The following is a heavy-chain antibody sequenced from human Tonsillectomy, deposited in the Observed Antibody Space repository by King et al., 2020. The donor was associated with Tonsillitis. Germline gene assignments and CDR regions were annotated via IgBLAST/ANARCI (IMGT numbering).Heavy chain of an antibody. D-gene: IGHD3-10*01. V-gene: IGHV3-64*01. Sequence: DVQLVESGGGLVQPGGSLRLSCTASGFTFSSYAMHWVRQAPGKGLEYVSAISSDGSSTHYVNSVKGRFTISRDNSKNTLYLQMGSLRAEDMALYFCARDPGYFGSYFFDYWGQGTLVTVSS. CDR1: GFTFSSYA. CDR2: ISSDGSST. CDR3: ARDPGYFGSYFFDY. J-gene: IGHJ4*02.